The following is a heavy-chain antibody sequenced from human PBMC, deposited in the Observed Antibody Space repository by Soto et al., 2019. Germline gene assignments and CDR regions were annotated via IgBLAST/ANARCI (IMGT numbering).Heavy chain of an antibody. J-gene: IGHJ5*02. Sequence: EVQLLESGGGLVQPGGSLRLSCAASGFTFSSYAMSWVRQAPGKGLEWVSAISGSGGSTYYADSVKGRFTISRDNSKNTLYLQMNSLRAEDTAVYYCAKDPPGRAVAGTRWFDPWGQGTLVTVS. CDR2: ISGSGGST. CDR3: AKDPPGRAVAGTRWFDP. CDR1: GFTFSSYA. D-gene: IGHD6-19*01. V-gene: IGHV3-23*01.